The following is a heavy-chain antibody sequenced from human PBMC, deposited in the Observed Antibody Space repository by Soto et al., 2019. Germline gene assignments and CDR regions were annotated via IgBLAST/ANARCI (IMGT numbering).Heavy chain of an antibody. CDR1: GGSISSGGYY. CDR2: IYYSGST. V-gene: IGHV4-31*03. Sequence: ASETCHSPGTVSGGSISSGGYYWSWIRQHPGKGLEWIGYIYYSGSTYYNPSLKSRVTISVDTSKNQFSLKLSSVTAADTAVYYCARDLRVQLWPRPFLYGMDVWGQGTTVTVPS. CDR3: ARDLRVQLWPRPFLYGMDV. D-gene: IGHD5-18*01. J-gene: IGHJ6*02.